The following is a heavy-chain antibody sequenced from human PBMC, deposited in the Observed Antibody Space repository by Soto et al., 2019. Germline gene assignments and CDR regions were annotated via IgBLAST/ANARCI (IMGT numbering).Heavy chain of an antibody. CDR2: IGTVVDS. J-gene: IGHJ2*01. V-gene: IGHV3-13*01. CDR1: GFSFSEHD. Sequence: PXESLRLSCTACGFSFSEHDRHGVRQRTGGGLEWVSGIGTVVDSYYTDSVKGRFTISRNNATNSLHLHMNDLRVGDTAAYYCARGTPCTSVNCHRIWHFDLCGRGTLVTVPA. CDR3: ARGTPCTSVNCHRIWHFDL. D-gene: IGHD2-8*02.